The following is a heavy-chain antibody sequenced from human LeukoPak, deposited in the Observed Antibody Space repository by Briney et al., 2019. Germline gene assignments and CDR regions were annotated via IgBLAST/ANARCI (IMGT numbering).Heavy chain of an antibody. CDR2: INPNSGGT. V-gene: IGHV1-2*02. CDR3: ARGYNNWNDVLVGDY. CDR1: GYTFTGYY. Sequence: ASVKVSCKASGYTFTGYYMHWVRQAPGQGLEWMGWINPNSGGTNYAQKFQGRVTMTRDTSISTAYMELSRLRSDDTAVYYCARGYNNWNDVLVGDYWGQGTLVTVSS. J-gene: IGHJ4*02. D-gene: IGHD1-20*01.